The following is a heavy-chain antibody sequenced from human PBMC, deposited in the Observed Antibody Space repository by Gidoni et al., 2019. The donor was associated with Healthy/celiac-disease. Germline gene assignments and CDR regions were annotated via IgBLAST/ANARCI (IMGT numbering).Heavy chain of an antibody. CDR1: GGTFSSYA. Sequence: QVQLVQSGAEVTKPGSSVKVSCKASGGTFSSYAISWVRQAPGQGLEWVGGIIPFFGTANYAQKFQGRVTLTADESPSTAYMELSSLRSEDTAVYYCAAGYCSGGSCYSDSYYGMDVWGQGTTVTVSS. J-gene: IGHJ6*02. CDR3: AAGYCSGGSCYSDSYYGMDV. V-gene: IGHV1-69*01. D-gene: IGHD2-15*01. CDR2: IIPFFGTA.